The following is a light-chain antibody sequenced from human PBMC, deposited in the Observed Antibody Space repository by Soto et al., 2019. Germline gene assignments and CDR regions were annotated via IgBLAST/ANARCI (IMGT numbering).Light chain of an antibody. V-gene: IGLV2-18*02. Sequence: QSALTQPPSVSGSPGQSVTISCTGTSSDVGSYNRVSWYQQPPGTAPKLMIYEVSNRPSGVPDRFSGSKSGNTASLTISGLHAEDEAAYYCSSYTSSSPPVVFGGGTKVTVL. CDR2: EVS. CDR3: SSYTSSSPPVV. CDR1: SSDVGSYNR. J-gene: IGLJ2*01.